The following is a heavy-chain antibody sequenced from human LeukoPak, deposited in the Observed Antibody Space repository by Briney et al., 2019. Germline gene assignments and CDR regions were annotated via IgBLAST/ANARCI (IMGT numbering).Heavy chain of an antibody. J-gene: IGHJ4*02. CDR1: GYTFASYW. CDR2: IYPGDSDT. D-gene: IGHD3-16*02. V-gene: IGHV5-51*01. CDR3: ARALTFGGVIAYFDY. Sequence: GESLKISCKGPGYTFASYWIGWVRQMPGKGLEWMGIIYPGDSDTRYSPSFQGQVTISADKSITTAYLQWSSLKASDTAMYYCARALTFGGVIAYFDYWGQGTLVTVSS.